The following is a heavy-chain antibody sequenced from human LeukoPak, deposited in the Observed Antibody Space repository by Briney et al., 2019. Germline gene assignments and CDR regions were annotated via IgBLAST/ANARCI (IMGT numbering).Heavy chain of an antibody. CDR1: GYTFTGYY. Sequence: ASVKVSCKASGYTFTGYYMHWVRQAPGQGLEWMGRINLNSGGTNYAQKFQGRVTMARDTSISTAYMELSRLRSDDTAVYYCARDIYYDSSGYVGLGYYYGMDVWGQGTTVTVSS. CDR2: INLNSGGT. CDR3: ARDIYYDSSGYVGLGYYYGMDV. J-gene: IGHJ6*02. D-gene: IGHD3-22*01. V-gene: IGHV1-2*06.